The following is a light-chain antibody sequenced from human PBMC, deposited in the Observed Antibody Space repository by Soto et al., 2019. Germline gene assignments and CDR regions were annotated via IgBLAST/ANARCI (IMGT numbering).Light chain of an antibody. V-gene: IGKV1-5*03. Sequence: DIQMTQSPSTLSASIGDRVTITCRASQSISSRLAWYQQKPGKAPKLLIYKASTLKSGVPSRFSGSGSGTEFTLTISSLQPDDFATYYRQHYNSYSEAFGQGTKVDIK. CDR3: QHYNSYSEA. J-gene: IGKJ1*01. CDR2: KAS. CDR1: QSISSR.